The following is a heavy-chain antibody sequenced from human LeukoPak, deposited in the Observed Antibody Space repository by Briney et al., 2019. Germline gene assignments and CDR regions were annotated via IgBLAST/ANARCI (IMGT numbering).Heavy chain of an antibody. V-gene: IGHV3-21*01. CDR1: GFTFSSYS. Sequence: PGGSLRLSCAASGFTFSSYSMNWVRQAPGKGLEWVSSISSSSSYIYYADSVKGRFTISRDNAKNLLYLQMNSLRAEDTAVYYCARGVRYDSSSYPAAGRYWGQGTLVTVSS. J-gene: IGHJ4*02. CDR2: ISSSSSYI. D-gene: IGHD3-22*01. CDR3: ARGVRYDSSSYPAAGRY.